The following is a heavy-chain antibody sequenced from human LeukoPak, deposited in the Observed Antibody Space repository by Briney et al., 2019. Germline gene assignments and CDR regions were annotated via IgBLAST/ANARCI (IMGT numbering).Heavy chain of an antibody. CDR2: ISGSGGST. V-gene: IGHV3-23*01. J-gene: IGHJ4*02. Sequence: PGGSLRLSCAASGFTFSGFAMSWVRQAPGKGLEWVSSISGSGGSTYYADSVKGRFTISRDTSKNTLFLQMNSLRAEDTAVYYCAGVGIGGAYYNDYWGQGTLVTVSS. CDR3: AGVGIGGAYYNDY. D-gene: IGHD3-22*01. CDR1: GFTFSGFA.